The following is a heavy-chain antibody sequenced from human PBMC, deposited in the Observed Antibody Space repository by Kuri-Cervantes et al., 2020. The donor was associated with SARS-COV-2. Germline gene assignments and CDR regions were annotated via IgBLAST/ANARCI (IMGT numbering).Heavy chain of an antibody. CDR2: INRDATTK. Sequence: GESLKISCAASGFTFSDYYMSWIRQAPGKGLEWVSYINRDATTKYYADSMKGRITISRDNAKNSLFLQMNSLRAEDTAVYYCARGPYSGGWDLDYWGQGTLVTVSS. J-gene: IGHJ4*02. CDR1: GFTFSDYY. CDR3: ARGPYSGGWDLDY. D-gene: IGHD6-19*01. V-gene: IGHV3-11*04.